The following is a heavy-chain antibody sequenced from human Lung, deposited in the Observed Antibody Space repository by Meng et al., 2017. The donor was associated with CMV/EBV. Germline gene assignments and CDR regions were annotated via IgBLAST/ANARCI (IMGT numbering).Heavy chain of an antibody. CDR2: IKQDGSEK. CDR1: GFTFSSYW. Sequence: GESXKISCAASGFTFSSYWMSWVRQAPGKGLEWVANIKQDGSEKYYVDSVKGRFTISRDNAKNSLYLQMNSLRAEDTAVYYCARGGRTRLRYFDWLFLFDYWXQGTXVTVSS. V-gene: IGHV3-7*04. D-gene: IGHD3-9*01. CDR3: ARGGRTRLRYFDWLFLFDY. J-gene: IGHJ4*02.